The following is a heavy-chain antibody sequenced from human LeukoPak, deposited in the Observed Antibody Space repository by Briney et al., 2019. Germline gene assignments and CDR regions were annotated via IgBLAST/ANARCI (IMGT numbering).Heavy chain of an antibody. J-gene: IGHJ4*02. V-gene: IGHV4-34*01. CDR3: ARERGSSWYQDY. D-gene: IGHD6-13*01. CDR2: INHTGST. Sequence: PSETLSLTCTVYGGSFSDYFWSWIRQPPGKGLEWIGEINHTGSTNYNPSLKSRVSISVDTSNNQFSLRLSSVTAADTAVYYCARERGSSWYQDYWGQGTLVTVSS. CDR1: GGSFSDYF.